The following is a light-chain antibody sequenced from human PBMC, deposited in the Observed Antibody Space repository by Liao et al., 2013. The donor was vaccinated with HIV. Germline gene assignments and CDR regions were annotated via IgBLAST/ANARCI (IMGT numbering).Light chain of an antibody. CDR3: QTWDSSNMI. J-gene: IGLJ2*01. Sequence: SYDLSQPPSVSVSPGQTASITCSGNRLGDKYICWYQQKPGQSPVLVMYRHDKRPSGIPERFSGSQSGNTATLTISGTQTLDEADYYCQTWDSSNMIFGGGTEXDRP. CDR2: RHD. CDR1: RLGDKY. V-gene: IGLV3-1*01.